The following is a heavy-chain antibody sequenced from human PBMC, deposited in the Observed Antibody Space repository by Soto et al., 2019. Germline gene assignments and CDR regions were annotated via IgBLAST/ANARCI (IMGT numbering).Heavy chain of an antibody. CDR1: GFSLSTSAVG. Sequence: QITLKESGPTLVKRTQTLTLTCTFSGFSLSTSAVGVSWIRQPPGKALEWLALIRWDDDKRYSPSLKSRVTITKDTSKNQEVLTMTNMDLVDTATYYCAHIYDWNYDEVWGQGILVTLSS. CDR3: AHIYDWNYDEV. CDR2: IRWDDDK. D-gene: IGHD1-7*01. V-gene: IGHV2-5*02. J-gene: IGHJ4*02.